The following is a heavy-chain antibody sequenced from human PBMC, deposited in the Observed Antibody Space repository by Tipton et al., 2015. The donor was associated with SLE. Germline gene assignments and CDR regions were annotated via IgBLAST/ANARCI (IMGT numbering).Heavy chain of an antibody. CDR1: GFTVSSNY. V-gene: IGHV3-53*01. J-gene: IGHJ4*02. CDR3: ARARVRGEWYFDY. Sequence: SLRLSCAASGFTVSSNYMSWVRQAPGKGLEWVSVIYSGGSTYYADSGKGRFTISRDNSKNTLYLQMNSLRAEDTAVYYWARARVRGEWYFDYWGQGTLVTVSS. D-gene: IGHD3-10*01. CDR2: IYSGGST.